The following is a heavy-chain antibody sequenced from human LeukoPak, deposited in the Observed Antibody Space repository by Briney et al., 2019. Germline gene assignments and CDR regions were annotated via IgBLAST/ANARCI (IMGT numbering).Heavy chain of an antibody. Sequence: PGGSLRLSCAASGFTFSSYSMNWVRQAPGKGLEWVSSISSSSSYIYYADSVKGRFTISRDNAKNSLYLQMNSLRAEDTAVYYCARDRGSYPAGTFDIWGQGTMVTVSS. CDR3: ARDRGSYPAGTFDI. CDR1: GFTFSSYS. D-gene: IGHD1-26*01. J-gene: IGHJ3*02. CDR2: ISSSSSYI. V-gene: IGHV3-21*01.